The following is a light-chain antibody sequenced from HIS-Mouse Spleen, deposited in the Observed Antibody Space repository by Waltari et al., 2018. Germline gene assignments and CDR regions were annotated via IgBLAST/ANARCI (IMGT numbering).Light chain of an antibody. CDR2: EVS. CDR1: SRDVGGYNY. J-gene: IGLJ3*02. Sequence: QSALTQPASVSGSPGQSITISCTGTSRDVGGYNYVSRYQQHPGKAPKLIVYEVSNRPSGVSNRFSGSKSRNTASLTISGLQAEDEADYYCSSYTSSSTRVFGGGTKLTVL. CDR3: SSYTSSSTRV. V-gene: IGLV2-14*03.